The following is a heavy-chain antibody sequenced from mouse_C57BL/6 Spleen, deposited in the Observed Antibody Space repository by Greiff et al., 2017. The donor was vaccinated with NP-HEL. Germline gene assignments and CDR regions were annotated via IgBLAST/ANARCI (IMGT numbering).Heavy chain of an antibody. J-gene: IGHJ4*01. V-gene: IGHV1-50*01. D-gene: IGHD4-1*01. CDR1: GYTFTSYW. CDR2: IDPSDSYT. CDR3: ARLGPPYYAMDY. Sequence: QVQLKQPGAELVKPGASVKLSCKASGYTFTSYWMQWVKQRPGQGLEWIGEIDPSDSYTNYNQKFKGKATLTVDTSSSTAYMQLSSLTSEDSAVYYCARLGPPYYAMDYWGQGTSVTVSS.